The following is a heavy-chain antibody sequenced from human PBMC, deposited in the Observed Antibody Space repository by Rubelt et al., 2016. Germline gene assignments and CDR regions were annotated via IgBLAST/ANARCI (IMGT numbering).Heavy chain of an antibody. CDR2: IYYSGST. CDR1: GGSISSNNYY. J-gene: IGHJ4*02. CDR3: ATLFAPSGSYSLGFDY. D-gene: IGHD1-26*01. Sequence: HLQLQESGPGPVKPSETLSLTCTVSGGSISSNNYYWGWIRQPPGKGLEWIGSIYYSGSTYYNPALNGGVTISVETSKNQLSLKLTAVTAADTAVYYCATLFAPSGSYSLGFDYWGQGTLVTVSS. V-gene: IGHV4-39*07.